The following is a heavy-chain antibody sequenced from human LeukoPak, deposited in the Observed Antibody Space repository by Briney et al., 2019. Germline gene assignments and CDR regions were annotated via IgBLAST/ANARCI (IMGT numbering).Heavy chain of an antibody. Sequence: SETLSLTCTVSGGSISGSSYYWGWIRQPPGKGLEWIGSIYYSGSTYYNPSLKSRVTISVDTSKNQFSLKLSSVTAADTAVYYCARGTEDWFDPWGQGTLVTVSS. CDR2: IYYSGST. CDR1: GGSISGSSYY. J-gene: IGHJ5*02. CDR3: ARGTEDWFDP. V-gene: IGHV4-39*07.